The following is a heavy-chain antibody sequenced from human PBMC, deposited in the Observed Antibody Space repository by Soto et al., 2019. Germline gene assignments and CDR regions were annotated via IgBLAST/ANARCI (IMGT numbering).Heavy chain of an antibody. D-gene: IGHD5-18*01. CDR1: GFTFSSYA. CDR3: ANHIQLWLKVFDY. CDR2: ISGSGGST. J-gene: IGHJ4*02. V-gene: IGHV3-23*01. Sequence: EVQLLESGGGVVQPGGSLRLSCAASGFTFSSYAMSWVRQAPGKGLEWVSAISGSGGSTYYADSVKGRFTISRDNSKNTLYLQMNSLRAEDTAVYYCANHIQLWLKVFDYWGQGTLVTVSS.